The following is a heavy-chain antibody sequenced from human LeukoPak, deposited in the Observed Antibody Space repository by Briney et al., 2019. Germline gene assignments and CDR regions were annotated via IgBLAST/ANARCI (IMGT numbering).Heavy chain of an antibody. D-gene: IGHD3-22*01. CDR3: ARFSLYDNSGSYSWLFDF. J-gene: IGHJ4*02. V-gene: IGHV3-7*01. Sequence: PGGSLRLSCAASGFTFRTSWMSWVRQAPGKGLEWVANIQQDGSAKYYVVSVKGRFTISRDNAKNSLYLQMNSLRAEDTAVYYCARFSLYDNSGSYSWLFDFWGQGTLVTVSS. CDR1: GFTFRTSW. CDR2: IQQDGSAK.